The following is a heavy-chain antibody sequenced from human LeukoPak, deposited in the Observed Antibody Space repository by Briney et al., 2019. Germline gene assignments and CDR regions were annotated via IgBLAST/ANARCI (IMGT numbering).Heavy chain of an antibody. D-gene: IGHD3-10*01. CDR1: GITFSYYW. J-gene: IGHJ4*02. CDR2: IDADGSSA. Sequence: PGGSLRLSCAASGITFSYYWMHWVRQAPGKGLVWVSRIDADGSSATYADSVKGRFTISRDNAKNSLYLQMNSLRDEDTAVYYCARDSNYYGSGGWGQGTLVTVSS. V-gene: IGHV3-74*01. CDR3: ARDSNYYGSGG.